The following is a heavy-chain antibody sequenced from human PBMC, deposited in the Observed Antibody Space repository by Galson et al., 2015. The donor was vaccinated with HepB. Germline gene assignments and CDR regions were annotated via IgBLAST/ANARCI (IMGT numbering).Heavy chain of an antibody. CDR2: ISGGGTNT. V-gene: IGHV3-23*01. CDR1: GFTFSSYS. Sequence: SLRLSCAASGFTFSSYSMNWVRQAPEKGLEWVSTISGGGTNTYYADSVKGRFSISRDNSKNTLYLQINSLRAEDTAVYYCAIRSSGWYTGEYYFDYWGQGTLVTVSS. D-gene: IGHD6-19*01. CDR3: AIRSSGWYTGEYYFDY. J-gene: IGHJ4*02.